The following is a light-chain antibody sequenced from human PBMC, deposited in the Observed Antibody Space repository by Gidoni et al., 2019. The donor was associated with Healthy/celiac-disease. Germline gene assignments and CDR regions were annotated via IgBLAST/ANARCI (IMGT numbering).Light chain of an antibody. Sequence: ETVMTQSPATLSVSPAERATLSCRASQSVNSNLAWYQQKPGQAPRLLIHGASTRATGIPARFSGSGSGTECTLTITSLQSEDFAVYYCQQYGSWPHTFGGGTKVEIK. CDR1: QSVNSN. CDR2: GAS. CDR3: QQYGSWPHT. J-gene: IGKJ4*01. V-gene: IGKV3-15*01.